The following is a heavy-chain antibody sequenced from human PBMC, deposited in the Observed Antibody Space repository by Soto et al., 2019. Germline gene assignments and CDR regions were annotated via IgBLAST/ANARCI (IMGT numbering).Heavy chain of an antibody. CDR3: ATRYYYDSRGYYGFDT. D-gene: IGHD3-22*01. J-gene: IGHJ3*02. V-gene: IGHV4-30-4*01. CDR1: GRSISSTDFF. CDR2: IYYSGST. Sequence: QVQLQESGPGLVKPSQTLSLTCNVSGRSISSTDFFWNWIRQPPGKGLEWIGYIYYSGSTYYNPSLXPXVXIXXDTSRNQFSLQLTSVTAADTAVDFCATRYYYDSRGYYGFDTWGQGTMVTVSS.